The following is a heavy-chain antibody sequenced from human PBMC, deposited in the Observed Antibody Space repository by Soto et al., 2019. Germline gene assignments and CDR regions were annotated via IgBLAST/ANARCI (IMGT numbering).Heavy chain of an antibody. D-gene: IGHD2-21*01. Sequence: GESLKSSCKYSGYTFSDYWIGWVRQMPGKGLECLGIIYPGDSDTRYSPSFQGQVSMSVDESINTAYLHWDSLKASDTAIYYCARRPISRDFDFWGHGTQVTVSS. V-gene: IGHV5-51*01. CDR1: GYTFSDYW. CDR2: IYPGDSDT. CDR3: ARRPISRDFDF. J-gene: IGHJ4*01.